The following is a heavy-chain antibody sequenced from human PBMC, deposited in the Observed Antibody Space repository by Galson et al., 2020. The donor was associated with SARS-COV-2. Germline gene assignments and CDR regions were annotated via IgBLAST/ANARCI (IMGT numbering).Heavy chain of an antibody. Sequence: GGSLRLSCAASGFTFSSHTMNWVRQAPGKGLEWVSSISSSSNYIYYADSVKGRFTISRDNANNSLYLQMNSLRAEDTALYYCARDSSGYFSWGQGTLVTVSS. D-gene: IGHD3-22*01. J-gene: IGHJ4*02. CDR1: GFTFSSHT. V-gene: IGHV3-21*01. CDR3: ARDSSGYFS. CDR2: ISSSSNYI.